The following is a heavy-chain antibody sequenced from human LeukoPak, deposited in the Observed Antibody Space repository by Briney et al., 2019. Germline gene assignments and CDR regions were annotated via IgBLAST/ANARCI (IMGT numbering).Heavy chain of an antibody. V-gene: IGHV4-34*01. CDR2: INHSGST. D-gene: IGHD5-24*01. J-gene: IGHJ4*02. CDR3: ARRDGYNYDY. CDR1: GGSFSGYY. Sequence: SETLSLTCAVYGGSFSGYYWSWIRQPPGKGLEWIGEINHSGSTNYNPSLKSRVTISVDTSKNQFSLKLSSVTAADTAVYYCARRDGYNYDYWGQGTLVTVSS.